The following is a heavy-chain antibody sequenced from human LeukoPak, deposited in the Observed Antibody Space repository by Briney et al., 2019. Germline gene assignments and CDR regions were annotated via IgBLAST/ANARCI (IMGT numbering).Heavy chain of an antibody. D-gene: IGHD3-16*02. CDR3: ASTRRGCYRLLFDY. V-gene: IGHV4-61*02. CDR2: IYTSGST. Sequence: SETLSLTCTVSGGSISSGSYYWSWIRQPAGKGLEWIGRIYTSGSTNYNPSLKSRVTISVDTSKNQFSLKLSSVTAADTAVYYCASTRRGCYRLLFDYWGQGTLVTVSS. CDR1: GGSISSGSYY. J-gene: IGHJ4*02.